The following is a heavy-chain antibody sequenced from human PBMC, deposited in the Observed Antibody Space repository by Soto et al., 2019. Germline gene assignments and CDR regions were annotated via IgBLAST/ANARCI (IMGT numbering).Heavy chain of an antibody. CDR3: AKSRDAYNFYFYYGMDV. CDR2: ILYDGSNK. CDR1: GFPFSNYG. J-gene: IGHJ6*02. Sequence: QVQLVESGGGVVQAGRSLRLSCAASGFPFSNYGMHWVRQTPGKGLEWVALILYDGSNKYYADSVKGRFTISRDNSKNTLYLQVSSLRAEDTAVYYCAKSRDAYNFYFYYGMDVWGQGTTVTVSS. D-gene: IGHD2-2*01. V-gene: IGHV3-30*18.